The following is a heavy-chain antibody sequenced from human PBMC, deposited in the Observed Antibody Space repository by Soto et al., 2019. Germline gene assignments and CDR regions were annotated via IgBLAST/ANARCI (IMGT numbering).Heavy chain of an antibody. CDR1: EFTFGSYA. CDR3: AKVSFTMVRGVMIRDDGMDV. CDR2: IRGSGGRT. Sequence: EVQLLESGGGLVQPGGSLRLSCAASEFTFGSYAMRWVRQAPGKGLEWVSVIRGSGGRTYYADSVKGRFTISRDNSKNTLYLQMNSLRAEDTAVYYCAKVSFTMVRGVMIRDDGMDVWGQGTTVTVSS. D-gene: IGHD3-10*01. J-gene: IGHJ6*02. V-gene: IGHV3-23*01.